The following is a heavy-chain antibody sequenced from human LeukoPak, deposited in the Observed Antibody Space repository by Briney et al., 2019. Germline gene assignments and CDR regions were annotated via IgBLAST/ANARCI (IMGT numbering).Heavy chain of an antibody. Sequence: GGSLRLSCAASGFTFSSYSMNWARQAPGKGLEWVSAISGSGGSTYYADSVKGRFISSRDNTKNSLYLQMNSLRAEDTAIYYCARDLRIVSGSYLDYWGQGTLVTVSS. D-gene: IGHD1-26*01. J-gene: IGHJ4*02. CDR1: GFTFSSYS. CDR3: ARDLRIVSGSYLDY. CDR2: ISGSGGST. V-gene: IGHV3-21*01.